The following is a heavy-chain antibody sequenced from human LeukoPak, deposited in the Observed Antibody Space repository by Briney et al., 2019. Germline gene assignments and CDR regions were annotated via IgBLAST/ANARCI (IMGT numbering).Heavy chain of an antibody. V-gene: IGHV3-23*01. CDR2: ISGSGGST. CDR3: AKASSGWLRRGHYYFDY. Sequence: GGSLRLSCAASGFTFSSYGMSWVRQAPGKGLEWVSAISGSGGSTYYAGSVKGRFTISRDNSKNTLYLQMNSLRAEDTAVYYCAKASSGWLRRGHYYFDYWGQGTLVTVSS. J-gene: IGHJ4*02. D-gene: IGHD5-12*01. CDR1: GFTFSSYG.